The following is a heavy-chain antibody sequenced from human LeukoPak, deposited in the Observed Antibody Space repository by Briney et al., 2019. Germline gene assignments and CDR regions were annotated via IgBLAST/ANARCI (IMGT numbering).Heavy chain of an antibody. CDR3: AVATTFSVYYYYMDV. CDR1: GFTFTSYG. Sequence: GGSLRLSCAASGFTFTSYGMHWVRQAPGKGLEWVTVIWYDGINKYYADSVKGRFTISRDNSKNTLYLQMNSLRAEDTAVYYCAVATTFSVYYYYMDVWGKGTTVTVSS. V-gene: IGHV3-33*03. D-gene: IGHD5-12*01. J-gene: IGHJ6*03. CDR2: IWYDGINK.